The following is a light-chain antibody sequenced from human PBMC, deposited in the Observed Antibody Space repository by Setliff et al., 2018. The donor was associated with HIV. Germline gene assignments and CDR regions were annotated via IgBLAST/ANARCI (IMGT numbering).Light chain of an antibody. Sequence: QSALAQPPSASGTPGQRVTISCSGSSSNIGSNTVNWYQQLPGTAPKLLIYTNNQRPSGVPDRFSGSKSGTSASLAISGLQSEDEADYYCASHRDTNTLEVFGTGTKVTVL. J-gene: IGLJ1*01. V-gene: IGLV1-44*01. CDR2: TNN. CDR3: ASHRDTNTLEV. CDR1: SSNIGSNT.